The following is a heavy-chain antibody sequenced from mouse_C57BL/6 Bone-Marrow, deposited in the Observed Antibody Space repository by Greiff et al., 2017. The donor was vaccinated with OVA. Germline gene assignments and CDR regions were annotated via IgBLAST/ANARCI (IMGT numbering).Heavy chain of an antibody. J-gene: IGHJ4*01. D-gene: IGHD2-2*01. CDR1: GFTFSDYG. CDR3: ARERGYGYDYAMDY. CDR2: ISNLAYSI. Sequence: EVKLVESGGGLVQPGGSLKLSCAASGFTFSDYGMAWVRQAPRKGPEWVAFISNLAYSIYYADTVTGRFTISRENAKNTLYLEMSSLRSEDTAMYYCARERGYGYDYAMDYWGQGTSVTVSS. V-gene: IGHV5-15*01.